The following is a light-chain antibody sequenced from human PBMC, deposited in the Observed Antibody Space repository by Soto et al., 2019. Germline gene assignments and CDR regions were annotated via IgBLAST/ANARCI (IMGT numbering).Light chain of an antibody. Sequence: QSALTQPASVSGSPGQSITISCTGTSSDVGAYTYVSWYQQHPGKAPKLMIFEVSDRPSGVSNRFSGFKSGNTASLTISGLQAEDEADSYCSSYTTSNTLVFGGGTKVTVL. CDR1: SSDVGAYTY. CDR3: SSYTTSNTLV. V-gene: IGLV2-14*01. J-gene: IGLJ2*01. CDR2: EVS.